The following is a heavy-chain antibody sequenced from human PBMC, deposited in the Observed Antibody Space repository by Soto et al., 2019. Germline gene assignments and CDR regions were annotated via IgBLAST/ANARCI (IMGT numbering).Heavy chain of an antibody. Sequence: ASVKVSCKASGYTFTGYYMHWVRQAPGQGLEWMGWINPNSGGTNYAQKFQGWVTMTRDTSISTAYMELSRLRSDDTAVYYCARENDSGQYGMDVWGQGTTVTVSS. CDR3: ARENDSGQYGMDV. D-gene: IGHD3-10*01. CDR1: GYTFTGYY. V-gene: IGHV1-2*04. J-gene: IGHJ6*02. CDR2: INPNSGGT.